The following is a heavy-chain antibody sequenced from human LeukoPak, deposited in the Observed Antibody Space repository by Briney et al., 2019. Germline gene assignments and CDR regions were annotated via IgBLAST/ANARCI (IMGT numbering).Heavy chain of an antibody. J-gene: IGHJ6*03. D-gene: IGHD3-10*01. CDR1: GGSFSGYY. Sequence: PSETLSLTCAVYGGSFSGYYWSWIRQPPGKGLEWIGEINHSGSTNYNPSLKSRVTISVDTSKNQFSLKLSSVTAADTAVYYCARGRLYYYGSGSYPPYYYYYYMDVWGKGTTVTVSS. CDR3: ARGRLYYYGSGSYPPYYYYYYMDV. CDR2: INHSGST. V-gene: IGHV4-34*01.